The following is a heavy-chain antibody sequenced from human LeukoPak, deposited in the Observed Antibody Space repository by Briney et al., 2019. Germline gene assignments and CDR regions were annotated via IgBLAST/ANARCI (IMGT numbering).Heavy chain of an antibody. Sequence: SATLSLTYAVYGGSFSCYYWSWIRPPPRKGLGWIGVINHSGSTNYNPSLKSRVTISIDTSKNQSSLKLSTVTAADTAVYYCARGRWVGVVPAAIRYYYYMDVWGKGTTVTISS. D-gene: IGHD2-2*01. CDR2: INHSGST. J-gene: IGHJ6*03. V-gene: IGHV4-34*01. CDR1: GGSFSCYY. CDR3: ARGRWVGVVPAAIRYYYYMDV.